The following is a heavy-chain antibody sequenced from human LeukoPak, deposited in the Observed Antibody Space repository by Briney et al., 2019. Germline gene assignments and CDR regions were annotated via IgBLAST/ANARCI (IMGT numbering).Heavy chain of an antibody. D-gene: IGHD5-24*01. CDR2: ISYDGSNK. CDR3: VRNLATIRHYFDY. J-gene: IGHJ4*02. Sequence: GGSLRLSCAASGFTFSSYAMHWVRQARKGLEWVAVISYDGSNKYYADSVKGRLTISRDNSKNTVYLQMNSLRAEDTAVYYCVRNLATIRHYFDYWGQGTLVTVSS. CDR1: GFTFSSYA. V-gene: IGHV3-30-3*01.